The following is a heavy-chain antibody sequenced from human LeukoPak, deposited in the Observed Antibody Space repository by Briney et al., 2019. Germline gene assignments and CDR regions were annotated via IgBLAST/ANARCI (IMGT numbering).Heavy chain of an antibody. V-gene: IGHV3-72*01. CDR1: GFTFSDHY. Sequence: PGGSLRLSCAASGFTFSDHYMDWVRQAPGKGLEWVGRTRNKANSYTTEYAASVKGRFTISRDDSKNSLYLQMNSLKTEDTAVYYCAREHYDILTGPDAFDIWGQGTMVTVSS. J-gene: IGHJ3*02. CDR3: AREHYDILTGPDAFDI. D-gene: IGHD3-9*01. CDR2: TRNKANSYTT.